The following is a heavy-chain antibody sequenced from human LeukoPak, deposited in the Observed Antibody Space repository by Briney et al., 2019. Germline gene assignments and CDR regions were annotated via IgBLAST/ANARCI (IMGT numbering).Heavy chain of an antibody. Sequence: GGSLRLSCAASGFTFSSYAMHWVRQAPGKGLEWVAVISYDGSNKYYADSVKGRFTISRDNSKNTLYLQMNSLRAEDTAVYYCARESDYSNYNIDYWGQGTLVTVSS. J-gene: IGHJ4*02. CDR2: ISYDGSNK. V-gene: IGHV3-30*04. CDR3: ARESDYSNYNIDY. CDR1: GFTFSSYA. D-gene: IGHD4-11*01.